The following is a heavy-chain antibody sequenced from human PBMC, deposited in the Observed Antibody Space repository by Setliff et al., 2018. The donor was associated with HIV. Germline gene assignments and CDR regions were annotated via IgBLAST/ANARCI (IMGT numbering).Heavy chain of an antibody. Sequence: SETLSLTCTISGDFISSYCWSWIRQAPGKGLELIVYIYYTGNTNYKPSFKSRVTMSVDASENQLSLRLSSVTAADTAVYYCARASPEAGGGFYSYYYMDVWGKGTTVTVSS. J-gene: IGHJ6*03. V-gene: IGHV4-59*08. CDR3: ARASPEAGGGFYSYYYMDV. D-gene: IGHD3-16*01. CDR1: GDFISSYC. CDR2: IYYTGNT.